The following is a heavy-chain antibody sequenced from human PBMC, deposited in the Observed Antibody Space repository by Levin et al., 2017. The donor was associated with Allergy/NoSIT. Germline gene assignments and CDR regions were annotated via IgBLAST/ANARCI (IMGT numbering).Heavy chain of an antibody. D-gene: IGHD6-19*01. Sequence: GESLKISCAASGFTFNNYAMSWVRQAPGKGLEWVSSIINSGVGTYYADSVKGRFTISRDNSKNTMFLQMNSLRAEDTAVYFCAKDAIRGSDQPYYFDYWGQGTLVTASS. CDR2: IINSGVGT. V-gene: IGHV3-23*01. J-gene: IGHJ4*02. CDR1: GFTFNNYA. CDR3: AKDAIRGSDQPYYFDY.